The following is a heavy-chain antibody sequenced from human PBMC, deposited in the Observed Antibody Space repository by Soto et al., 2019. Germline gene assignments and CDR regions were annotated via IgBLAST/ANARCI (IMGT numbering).Heavy chain of an antibody. J-gene: IGHJ5*02. D-gene: IGHD3-3*01. CDR1: GYTFTSYG. CDR3: ARADYDFWSGYTNWLDP. CDR2: ISAYNGNT. V-gene: IGHV1-18*01. Sequence: GASVKVSCKASGYTFTSYGISWVRQAPGQGLEWMGWISAYNGNTNYAQKLQGRVTMTTDTSTSTAYMELRSLRSDDTAVYYCARADYDFWSGYTNWLDPWGQGTLVTVSS.